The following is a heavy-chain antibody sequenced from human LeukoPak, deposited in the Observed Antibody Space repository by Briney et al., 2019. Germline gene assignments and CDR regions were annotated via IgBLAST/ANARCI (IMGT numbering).Heavy chain of an antibody. D-gene: IGHD4-17*01. Sequence: PGGSLRLPCAASGFTVSSNYMTWVRPAPGKGLEWVSLIYIGGSTYYADSVKGRFTISRDNSKNTLYLQMNSLRAEDTAVYYCARVTDGDYPDYWGQGTLVTVSS. CDR2: IYIGGST. J-gene: IGHJ4*02. CDR3: ARVTDGDYPDY. CDR1: GFTVSSNY. V-gene: IGHV3-66*01.